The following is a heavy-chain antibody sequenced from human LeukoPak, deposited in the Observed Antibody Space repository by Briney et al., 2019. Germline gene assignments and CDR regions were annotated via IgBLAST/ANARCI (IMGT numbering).Heavy chain of an antibody. CDR1: GGSFSGYY. D-gene: IGHD4-17*01. CDR2: INHSGST. V-gene: IGHV4-34*01. Sequence: SETLSLTCAVYGGSFSGYYWSWIRQPPGKGLEWIGEINHSGSTNYNPSLKSRVTMSVDTSKNQFSLKLDSVTAADTAVYYCARFSNDHGVKFDYWGQGTLVTVSS. J-gene: IGHJ4*02. CDR3: ARFSNDHGVKFDY.